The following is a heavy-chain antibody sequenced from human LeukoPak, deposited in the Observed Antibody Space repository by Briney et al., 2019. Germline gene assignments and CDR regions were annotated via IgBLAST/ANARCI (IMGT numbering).Heavy chain of an antibody. CDR2: IGGGDHNT. D-gene: IGHD2-2*01. V-gene: IGHV3-23*01. CDR3: AKWGGTETSGTIWYGPLDH. CDR1: GFTFGKYI. J-gene: IGHJ4*02. Sequence: GGSQRLYCTTSGFTFGKYIMTWIRQAPVNRINWVSPIGGGDHNTFYADCVKGRFRISRDDSKNTVFLQISSLRVEDTARYYCAKWGGTETSGTIWYGPLDHWGQGTQVTVSS.